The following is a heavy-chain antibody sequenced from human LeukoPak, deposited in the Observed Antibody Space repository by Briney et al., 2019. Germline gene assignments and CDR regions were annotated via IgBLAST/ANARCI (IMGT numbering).Heavy chain of an antibody. D-gene: IGHD3-9*01. CDR2: IKTDGSYT. CDR3: GRDLDT. CDR1: GFRFSDYW. Sequence: GGSLRLSCAASGFRFSDYWIYWVRQAPGRGLEWVSRIKTDGSYTNYADSVKGRFTISRDKAKNSLYLEMNSLRVDDTAVYCCGRDLDTWGQGTLVTVSS. J-gene: IGHJ4*02. V-gene: IGHV3-74*01.